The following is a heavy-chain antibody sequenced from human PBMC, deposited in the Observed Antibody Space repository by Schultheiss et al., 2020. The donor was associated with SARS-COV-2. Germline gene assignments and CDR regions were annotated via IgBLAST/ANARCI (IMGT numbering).Heavy chain of an antibody. Sequence: SGPTLVKPTQTLTLTCTFSGFSLSTSGMRVSWIRQPPGKALEWLARIDWDDDKFYSTSLKTRLTISKDTSKNQVVLTMTNMDPVDTATYYCARICWGGSGYYYDNWFDPWGQGTLVTVSS. V-gene: IGHV2-70*04. J-gene: IGHJ5*02. CDR3: ARICWGGSGYYYDNWFDP. CDR2: IDWDDDK. CDR1: GFSLSTSGMR. D-gene: IGHD3-22*01.